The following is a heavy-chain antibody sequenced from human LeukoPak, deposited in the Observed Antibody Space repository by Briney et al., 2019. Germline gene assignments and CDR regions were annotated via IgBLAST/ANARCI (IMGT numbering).Heavy chain of an antibody. CDR3: SRYYYDSGSFFFDY. CDR1: GFTVSSNY. D-gene: IGHD3-10*01. Sequence: PGGSLRLSCAASGFTVSSNYMSWVRQAPGKGLEWVSLIYSGGSTSYADSVKGRFTISRDKSKNTLYLQMNSLRAEGTAVYYCSRYYYDSGSFFFDYWGQGTLVTVSS. V-gene: IGHV3-66*02. J-gene: IGHJ4*02. CDR2: IYSGGST.